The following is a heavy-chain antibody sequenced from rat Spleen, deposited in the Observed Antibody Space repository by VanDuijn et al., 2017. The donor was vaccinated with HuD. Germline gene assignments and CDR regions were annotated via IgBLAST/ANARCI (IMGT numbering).Heavy chain of an antibody. CDR2: ISPSGGAT. D-gene: IGHD1-9*01. Sequence: EVQLVESDGGLVQPGRSLKLSCAASGFTFSDYYMAWVRQAPTMGLEWVTSISPSGGATYYRDSVKGRFTVSRDNAKSTLSLQMDSLRSEDTATYYCARRHYGYTDYFDYWGQGVMVTVSS. V-gene: IGHV5-25*01. CDR1: GFTFSDYY. CDR3: ARRHYGYTDYFDY. J-gene: IGHJ2*01.